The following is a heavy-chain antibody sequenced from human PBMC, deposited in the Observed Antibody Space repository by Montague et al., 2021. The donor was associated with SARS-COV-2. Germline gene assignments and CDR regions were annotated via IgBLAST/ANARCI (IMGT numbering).Heavy chain of an antibody. CDR2: IYWDDDK. D-gene: IGHD3-3*01. Sequence: PALVKPTQTLTLTCTFSGFSLSTSGVGVGWIRQPPGKALEWLALIYWDDDKRYSPSLKSRLTITKDTSKNQVVLTMTNMDPVDTATYYCAHISVDYDFWSVYYTKLFSAFDIWGQGTMVTVSS. CDR3: AHISVDYDFWSVYYTKLFSAFDI. CDR1: GFSLSTSGVG. J-gene: IGHJ3*02. V-gene: IGHV2-5*02.